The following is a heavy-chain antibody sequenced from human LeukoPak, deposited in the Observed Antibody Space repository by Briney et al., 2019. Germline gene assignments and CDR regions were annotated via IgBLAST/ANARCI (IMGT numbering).Heavy chain of an antibody. CDR1: GGSISSYY. CDR2: IYYSGST. Sequence: SENLSLTCTGSGGSISSYYWSWIRQRPGTGLEGMGYIYYSGSTNYNPSLKSRVTISVDTSKNQFSLKLSSVTAADTAVYYCARGSIAAPLGYWGQGTLVTVSS. CDR3: ARGSIAAPLGY. J-gene: IGHJ4*02. V-gene: IGHV4-59*01. D-gene: IGHD6-6*01.